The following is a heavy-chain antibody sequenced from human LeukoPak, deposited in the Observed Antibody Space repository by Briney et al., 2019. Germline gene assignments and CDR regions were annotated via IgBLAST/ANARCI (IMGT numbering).Heavy chain of an antibody. CDR3: AKDPSRGYSYDF. Sequence: GGSLRLSCAASGFTFSSYGMSWVRQAPGKGLEWVSAISGNGGRTDYADSVKGRFTISRDNSKNTLYLQMNSLRAGDTAIYYCAKDPSRGYSYDFWGQGTLVTVSS. CDR1: GFTFSSYG. D-gene: IGHD5-18*01. J-gene: IGHJ4*02. V-gene: IGHV3-23*01. CDR2: ISGNGGRT.